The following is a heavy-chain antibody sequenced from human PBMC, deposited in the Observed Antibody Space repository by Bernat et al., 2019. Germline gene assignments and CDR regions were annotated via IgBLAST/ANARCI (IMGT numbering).Heavy chain of an antibody. Sequence: QITLKESGPTLVKPTQTLTRTCTFSGISLSTSGVGEAWSRQPPGKALEGLALIYWDDDKRYSPSLKSRLTITKDTSQNQVVLTMTNMDPADTATYYCAHTLAPHWYFDLWGRCPLVTVSS. CDR2: IYWDDDK. J-gene: IGHJ2*01. CDR1: GISLSTSGVG. V-gene: IGHV2-5*02. CDR3: AHTLAPHWYFDL.